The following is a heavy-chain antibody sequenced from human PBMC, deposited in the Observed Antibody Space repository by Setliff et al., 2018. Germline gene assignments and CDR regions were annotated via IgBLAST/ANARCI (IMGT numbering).Heavy chain of an antibody. Sequence: ASVKVSCKASGGTFSNFVFSWVRQAPGQGLEWMGWMNPNNDDTGSAHKFQDRVTMTVNRAISTAYLELSGLTPDDTAVYFCARGRGFSGLESTVDFFENWGPGTLVTVSS. D-gene: IGHD6-19*01. J-gene: IGHJ4*02. CDR3: ARGRGFSGLESTVDFFEN. CDR1: GGTFSNFV. CDR2: MNPNNDDT. V-gene: IGHV1-8*01.